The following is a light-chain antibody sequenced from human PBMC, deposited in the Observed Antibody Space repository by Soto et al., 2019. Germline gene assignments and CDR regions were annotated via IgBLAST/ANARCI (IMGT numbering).Light chain of an antibody. Sequence: EIVMTQSPATLSVSPGERATLSCRASQNIHNNLAWFQQKPGQSPTFLIYGASTRATGIPARFSGSGSGTEFTLTISSLQSEDFAVYYCHQYNDWSLTFGGGTNVEIK. J-gene: IGKJ4*01. CDR1: QNIHNN. CDR2: GAS. CDR3: HQYNDWSLT. V-gene: IGKV3-15*01.